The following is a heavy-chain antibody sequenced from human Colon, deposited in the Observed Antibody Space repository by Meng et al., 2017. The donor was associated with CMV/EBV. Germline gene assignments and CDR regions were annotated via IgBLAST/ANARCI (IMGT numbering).Heavy chain of an antibody. Sequence: SVKVSCKASGGTFSSYAISWVRQAPGQGREWMGGIIPILGIANYAQKFQGRVTITADKSTSTAYMELSSLRSEDTAVYYCARGPRGCSSTSCYYYYGMDVWGQGTTVTVSS. V-gene: IGHV1-69*10. CDR3: ARGPRGCSSTSCYYYYGMDV. CDR2: IIPILGIA. D-gene: IGHD2-2*01. CDR1: GGTFSSYA. J-gene: IGHJ6*02.